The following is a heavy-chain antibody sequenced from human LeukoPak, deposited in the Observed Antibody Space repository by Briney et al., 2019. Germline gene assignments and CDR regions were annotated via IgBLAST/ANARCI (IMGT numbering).Heavy chain of an antibody. Sequence: PVGSLILSWAASGITVSSNYMSWVRHAPAKRLERGSVIYSGGSTYYADSVKGRFTISRDNSKNTLYLQMNSLRAEDTAVYYCARTWFGESHNWFDPWGQGTLVTVSS. CDR3: ARTWFGESHNWFDP. V-gene: IGHV3-53*01. D-gene: IGHD3-10*01. J-gene: IGHJ5*02. CDR1: GITVSSNY. CDR2: IYSGGST.